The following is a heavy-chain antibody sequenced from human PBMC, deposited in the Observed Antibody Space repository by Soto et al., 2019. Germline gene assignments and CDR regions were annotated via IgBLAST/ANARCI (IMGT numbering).Heavy chain of an antibody. CDR2: IYYSGNT. CDR1: GGSISSGGYY. Sequence: PSETLSLTCTVSGGSISSGGYYWSWIRQHPGKGLEWIGYIYYSGNTYYNQSLKSRVTISIDTSKNQYYLKLSSVTAADTAVYYFARGAIENGGDYPPRGLYYYYGMDVWGQGTTVTVSS. J-gene: IGHJ6*02. D-gene: IGHD4-17*01. CDR3: ARGAIENGGDYPPRGLYYYYGMDV. V-gene: IGHV4-31*03.